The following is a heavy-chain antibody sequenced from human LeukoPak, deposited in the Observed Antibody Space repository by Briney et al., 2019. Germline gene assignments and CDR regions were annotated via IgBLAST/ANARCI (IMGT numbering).Heavy chain of an antibody. CDR3: ARGVHIAAAQYAY. V-gene: IGHV4-31*03. CDR2: IYYSGST. Sequence: SQTLSLTCTVSGGSISSGGYYWSWIRQHPGKGLEWIGYIYYSGSTYYNPSLKSRVTISVDTSKNQFSLKLSSVTAADTAVYYCARGVHIAAAQYAYWGQGTLVTVSS. CDR1: GGSISSGGYY. D-gene: IGHD6-13*01. J-gene: IGHJ4*02.